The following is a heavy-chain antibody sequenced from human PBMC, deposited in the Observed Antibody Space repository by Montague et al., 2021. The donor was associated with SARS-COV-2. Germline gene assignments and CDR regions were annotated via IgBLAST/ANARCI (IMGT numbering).Heavy chain of an antibody. Sequence: SETLSLTCAVYGGSFSGYYWSWLRQPPGKGLEWIGEINHSGSTNYNPSLKSRVTISVDTSKNQFSLELSSVTAADTAVYYCARALPVTTFFYSYYGMDVWGQGTTVTVSS. D-gene: IGHD4-17*01. J-gene: IGHJ6*02. V-gene: IGHV4-34*01. CDR1: GGSFSGYY. CDR3: ARALPVTTFFYSYYGMDV. CDR2: INHSGST.